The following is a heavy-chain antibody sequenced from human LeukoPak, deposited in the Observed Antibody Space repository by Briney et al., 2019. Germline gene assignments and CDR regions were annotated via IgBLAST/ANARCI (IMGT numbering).Heavy chain of an antibody. J-gene: IGHJ3*02. V-gene: IGHV1-2*02. CDR1: GYTFTGYY. CDR3: ARDRITMVRGVTARDAFDI. D-gene: IGHD3-10*01. CDR2: INPNSGGT. Sequence: GASVKVSCKASGYTFTGYYMHWVRQAPGQGLEGMGWINPNSGGTNYAQKFQGRVTMTRDTSISTAYMELSRLRSDDTAVYYCARDRITMVRGVTARDAFDIWGQGTMVTVSS.